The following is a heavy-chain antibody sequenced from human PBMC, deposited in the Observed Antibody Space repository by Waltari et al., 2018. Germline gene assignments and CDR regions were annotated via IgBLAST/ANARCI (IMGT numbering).Heavy chain of an antibody. CDR3: ARVTMVQYGMDV. J-gene: IGHJ6*02. CDR2: IIPIFGTA. D-gene: IGHD3-10*01. CDR1: GGTFSSNA. V-gene: IGHV1-69*08. Sequence: QVQLVQSGAGVKKPGSSVKVSCKASGGTFSSNAIGGVGKAPGQGLEGMGRIIPIFGTANYAQKFQGRVTITADKSTSTAYMELSSLRSEDTAVYYCARVTMVQYGMDVWGQGTTVTVSS.